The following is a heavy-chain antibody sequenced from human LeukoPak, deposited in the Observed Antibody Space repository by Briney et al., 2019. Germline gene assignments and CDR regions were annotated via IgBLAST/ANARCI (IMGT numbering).Heavy chain of an antibody. CDR1: GYPFNGYY. Sequence: ASVKVSCKASGYPFNGYYIHWVRQAPGQGLEWMGWINPNTGGANFALKVQARVSMTRDTSINTVFLGLSTLTSDDTAIYYCAREDNDYHYMFDSWGQGTPVTVSS. D-gene: IGHD5-12*01. V-gene: IGHV1-2*02. CDR2: INPNTGGA. J-gene: IGHJ4*02. CDR3: AREDNDYHYMFDS.